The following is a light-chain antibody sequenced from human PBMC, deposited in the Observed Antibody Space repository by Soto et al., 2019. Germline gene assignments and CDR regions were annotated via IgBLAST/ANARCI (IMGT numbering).Light chain of an antibody. J-gene: IGKJ2*01. V-gene: IGKV2-28*01. CDR1: QSLLHSNGYNY. Sequence: DIVMTQSPLSLPVTPGEPASISCRSSQSLLHSNGYNYLDCYLQKPGQSPQLLIYLGSNRASGVPDRVSGSGSGTDFTLKISRVEADDVGVSYCMQALQTPYTFGQGTKLEIK. CDR3: MQALQTPYT. CDR2: LGS.